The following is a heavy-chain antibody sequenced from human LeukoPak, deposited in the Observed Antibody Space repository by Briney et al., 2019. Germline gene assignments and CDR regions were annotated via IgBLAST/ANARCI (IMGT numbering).Heavy chain of an antibody. CDR3: ALPMVRGARSNWFDP. CDR2: ISGSGGST. D-gene: IGHD3-10*01. Sequence: GGSLRLSCAASGFTFSSYAMSWVGQAPGKGVEGVSAISGSGGSTYYADSVKGRFTISRDNSKNTLYLQMNSLRAEDTAVYYCALPMVRGARSNWFDPWGQGTLVTVSS. CDR1: GFTFSSYA. J-gene: IGHJ5*02. V-gene: IGHV3-23*01.